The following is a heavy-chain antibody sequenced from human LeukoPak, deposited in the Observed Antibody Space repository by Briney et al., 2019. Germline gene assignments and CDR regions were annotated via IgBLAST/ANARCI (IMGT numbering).Heavy chain of an antibody. CDR3: ARERDFWSESGYFDY. V-gene: IGHV4-30-4*01. D-gene: IGHD3-3*01. CDR1: GGSISSGDYY. CDR2: IYYGGST. J-gene: IGHJ4*02. Sequence: SQTLSLTCTVSGGSISSGDYYWSWIRQPPGKGLEWIGYIYYGGSTYYNPSLKSRVTISVDTSKNQFSLKLSSVTAADTAVYYCARERDFWSESGYFDYWGQGTLVTVSS.